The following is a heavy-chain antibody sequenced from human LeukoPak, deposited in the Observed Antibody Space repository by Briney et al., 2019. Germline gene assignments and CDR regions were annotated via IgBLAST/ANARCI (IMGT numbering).Heavy chain of an antibody. CDR2: IHYTGST. J-gene: IGHJ4*02. Sequence: SETLSLTCTVSGGSINSYYWSWIRQPPGKGLECIGYIHYTGSTNYNPSLKSRVTISVDTSKNQFSLTLSSVTAADRAIYYCARDGGYFKDYWGQGTLVTVSS. D-gene: IGHD3-9*01. V-gene: IGHV4-59*01. CDR1: GGSINSYY. CDR3: ARDGGYFKDY.